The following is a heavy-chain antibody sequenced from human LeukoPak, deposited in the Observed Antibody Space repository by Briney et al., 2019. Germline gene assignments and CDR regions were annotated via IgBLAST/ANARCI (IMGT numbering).Heavy chain of an antibody. V-gene: IGHV1-2*02. Sequence: ASVKVSCKASGYTFSGYYIHWVRQAPGQGLEWMGWTNPNRGGTNYAQKFQGRVTMTRDTSITTAYMELSGLRSDDTAVYYCARDTGYGSGSYSLDYWGQGTLVSVAS. CDR1: GYTFSGYY. J-gene: IGHJ4*02. CDR3: ARDTGYGSGSYSLDY. D-gene: IGHD3-10*01. CDR2: TNPNRGGT.